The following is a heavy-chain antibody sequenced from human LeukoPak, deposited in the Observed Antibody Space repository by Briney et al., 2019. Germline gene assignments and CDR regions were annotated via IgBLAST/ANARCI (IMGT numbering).Heavy chain of an antibody. Sequence: PGGSLRLSCAASGFTFSSYTMNWVRQAPGKGLEWVSSITSSSSYIYYADSVKGRFTISRDNAKNSLYLQMNSLRAEDTAVYYCAREAIAVAGGPIDYWGQGTLVTVSS. CDR1: GFTFSSYT. CDR3: AREAIAVAGGPIDY. D-gene: IGHD6-19*01. CDR2: ITSSSSYI. J-gene: IGHJ4*02. V-gene: IGHV3-21*01.